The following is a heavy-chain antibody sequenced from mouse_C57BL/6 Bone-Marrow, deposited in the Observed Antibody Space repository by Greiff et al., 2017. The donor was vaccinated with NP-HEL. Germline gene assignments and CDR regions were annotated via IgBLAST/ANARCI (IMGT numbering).Heavy chain of an antibody. Sequence: VQLQHPGAELVKPGASVKLSCKASGYTFTSYWMQWVKQRPGQGLEWIGEIDPSDSYTNYNQKFKGKATLTVDTSSSTAYMQLSSLTSEDSAVYYCARDGSSYLWYFDVWGTGTTVTVSP. V-gene: IGHV1-50*01. CDR1: GYTFTSYW. CDR3: ARDGSSYLWYFDV. J-gene: IGHJ1*03. CDR2: IDPSDSYT. D-gene: IGHD1-1*01.